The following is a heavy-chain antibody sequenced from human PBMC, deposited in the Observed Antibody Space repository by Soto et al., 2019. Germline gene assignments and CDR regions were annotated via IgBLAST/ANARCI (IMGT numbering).Heavy chain of an antibody. J-gene: IGHJ4*02. D-gene: IGHD4-17*01. V-gene: IGHV1-69*13. Sequence: SVKVSCKASGGTFSSYAISWVRQAPGQGLEWMGGIIPIFGTANYAQKFQGRVTITADESTSTAYMELSSLRSEDTAVYYCAIPRANYGDYLKGFDYWGQGTLVTVSA. CDR1: GGTFSSYA. CDR3: AIPRANYGDYLKGFDY. CDR2: IIPIFGTA.